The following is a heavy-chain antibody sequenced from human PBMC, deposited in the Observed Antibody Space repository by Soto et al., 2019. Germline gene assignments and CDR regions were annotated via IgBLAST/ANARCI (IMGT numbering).Heavy chain of an antibody. D-gene: IGHD1-26*01. CDR3: ATVDGGAYPDFDI. V-gene: IGHV3-30*03. Sequence: PGGSLRLSCEASGFTFSSYGMHWVRQAPGKGLEWVAVISYDGSKKYYADSVKGRFTISRDNSKNTLYLQMNSLRAEDRAVYYCATVDGGAYPDFDIWGQGTLVTVSS. CDR1: GFTFSSYG. J-gene: IGHJ4*02. CDR2: ISYDGSKK.